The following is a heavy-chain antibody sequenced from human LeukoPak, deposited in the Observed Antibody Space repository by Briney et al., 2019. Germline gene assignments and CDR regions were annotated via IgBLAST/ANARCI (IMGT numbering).Heavy chain of an antibody. J-gene: IGHJ3*02. Sequence: ASVKVSCKASGYTFTGYYMHWVRQAPGQGLEWMGWINPNSGGTNYAQKFQGRVTMTRDTSISTAYMELSRLRSEDTAVYYCALVVPAASNAFDIWGQGTMVTVSS. CDR2: INPNSGGT. V-gene: IGHV1-2*02. CDR1: GYTFTGYY. CDR3: ALVVPAASNAFDI. D-gene: IGHD2-2*01.